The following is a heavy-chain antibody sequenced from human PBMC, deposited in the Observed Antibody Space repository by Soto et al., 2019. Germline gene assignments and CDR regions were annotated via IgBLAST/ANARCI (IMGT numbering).Heavy chain of an antibody. J-gene: IGHJ6*02. V-gene: IGHV3-21*01. Sequence: EVQLVESGGGLVKPGGSLRLSCAASGFTFSSYSMNWVRQAPGKGLEWVSSISSSSSYIYYADSVKGRFTISRDNAKNSLYLQMNSLRAEDTTVYYCARDLRSYSYYYYGMDVWGQGTTFTVSS. D-gene: IGHD2-2*02. CDR1: GFTFSSYS. CDR2: ISSSSSYI. CDR3: ARDLRSYSYYYYGMDV.